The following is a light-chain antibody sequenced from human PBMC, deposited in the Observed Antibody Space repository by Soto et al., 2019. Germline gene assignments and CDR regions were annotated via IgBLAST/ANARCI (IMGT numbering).Light chain of an antibody. CDR2: GSS. Sequence: EVVLTQSPGTLSLSPGESATLSCRASQSVSNNYFAWYQQKPGQGPRLLIFGSSDRATAIPDRFSASGSETDFTLTISRLQPEDFAVYYCQQYGSSPPYTCGQGTKLEIK. CDR1: QSVSNNY. V-gene: IGKV3-20*01. J-gene: IGKJ2*01. CDR3: QQYGSSPPYT.